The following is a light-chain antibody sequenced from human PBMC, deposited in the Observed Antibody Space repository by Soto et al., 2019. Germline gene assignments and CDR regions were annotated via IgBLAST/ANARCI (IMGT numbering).Light chain of an antibody. CDR3: SSYTSSSTEV. V-gene: IGLV2-14*01. CDR1: SSDVGDYNY. J-gene: IGLJ1*01. Sequence: QSALTQPASVSGSPGQSITISCTGTSSDVGDYNYVSWYQHHPGKVPKLIIYEVSNRPSGVSDRFSGSKSGNTASLTISGLPAADESDYYCSSYTSSSTEVFGTGIKLTVL. CDR2: EVS.